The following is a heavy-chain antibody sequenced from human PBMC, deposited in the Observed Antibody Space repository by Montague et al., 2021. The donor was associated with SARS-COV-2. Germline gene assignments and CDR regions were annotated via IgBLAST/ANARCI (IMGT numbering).Heavy chain of an antibody. CDR2: IFHTGRA. J-gene: IGHJ4*02. Sequence: TLSLTCTVSGTSISSGGYYWTWIRQPPGKGLEWIGYIFHTGRAYYNPSLETRVNISVDTSNNLFSLRLSSVTAADTAMYFCARVRLFYYLDYWGQGTLVTVSS. D-gene: IGHD2/OR15-2a*01. CDR1: GTSISSGGYY. V-gene: IGHV4-31*03. CDR3: ARVRLFYYLDY.